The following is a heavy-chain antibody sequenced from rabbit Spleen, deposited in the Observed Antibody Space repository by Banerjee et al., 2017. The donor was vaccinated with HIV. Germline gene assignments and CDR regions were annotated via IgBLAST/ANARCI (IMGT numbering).Heavy chain of an antibody. V-gene: IGHV1S40*01. J-gene: IGHJ4*01. D-gene: IGHD1-1*01. CDR2: IYAGSSGST. Sequence: QSLEESGGGLVKPGASLTLTCKASGFSLNSGYDMCWVRQAPGKGLEWIACIYAGSSGSTYSASWPKGRFTIPKTSSTTVTLQMTSLTAADRATYFCARDLVGVIGWNFNLWGQGTLVTVS. CDR3: ARDLVGVIGWNFNL. CDR1: GFSLNSGYD.